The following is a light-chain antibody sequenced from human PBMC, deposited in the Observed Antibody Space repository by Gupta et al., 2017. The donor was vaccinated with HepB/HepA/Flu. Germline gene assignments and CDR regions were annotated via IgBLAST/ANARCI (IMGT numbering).Light chain of an antibody. J-gene: IGKJ2*04. CDR2: AAS. CDR1: QSISSY. CDR3: QQSYSTPCS. V-gene: IGKV1-39*01. Sequence: DIQMTQSPSSLSAPVGDRVTITCRASQSISSYLNWYQQKPGKAPKLLIYAASSLQSGVPSRFSGSGSGTDSTLTISSLQPEDFATYYCQQSYSTPCSFGQGTKLEIK.